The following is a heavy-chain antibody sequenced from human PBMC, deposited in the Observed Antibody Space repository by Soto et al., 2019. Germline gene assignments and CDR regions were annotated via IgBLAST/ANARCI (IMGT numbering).Heavy chain of an antibody. CDR3: AKDKFYGSGSYSPYNWFDP. CDR1: GFTFSSYG. CDR2: ISYDGSNK. Sequence: PGGSLRLSCAASGFTFSSYGMHWVRQAPGKGLEWVAVISYDGSNKYYADSVKGRFTISRDSSKNTLYLQMNSLRAEDTAVYYCAKDKFYGSGSYSPYNWFDPWGQGTLVTVSS. D-gene: IGHD3-10*01. J-gene: IGHJ5*02. V-gene: IGHV3-30*18.